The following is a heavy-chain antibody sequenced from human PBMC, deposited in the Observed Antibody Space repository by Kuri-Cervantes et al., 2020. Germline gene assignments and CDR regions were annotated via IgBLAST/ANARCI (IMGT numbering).Heavy chain of an antibody. V-gene: IGHV3-11*01. J-gene: IGHJ5*02. Sequence: GESLKISCAASGFTFSDYYMSWIRQAPGKGLEWVSYISSSGSTIYYANSVKGRFTISRDNAKNSLYLQMNSLRAEDTAVYYCARDPLVEVRGVIRGNWFDPWGQGTLVTVSS. CDR2: ISSSGSTI. CDR1: GFTFSDYY. CDR3: ARDPLVEVRGVIRGNWFDP. D-gene: IGHD3-10*01.